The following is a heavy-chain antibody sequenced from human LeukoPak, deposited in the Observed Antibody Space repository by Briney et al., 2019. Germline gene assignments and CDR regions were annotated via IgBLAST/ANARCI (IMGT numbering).Heavy chain of an antibody. D-gene: IGHD5-24*01. J-gene: IGHJ4*02. V-gene: IGHV3-23*01. CDR2: IGGSGSTT. Sequence: PGGSLRLSCAASGFTFSSYAMSWVRQAPGKGLEWVSTIGGSGSTTYYADSVKGRFTISRDNSKDTLYLQRNSLRADDTAVYHCAKIKPDDYNVYYFDSWGQGTLVIVSS. CDR3: AKIKPDDYNVYYFDS. CDR1: GFTFSSYA.